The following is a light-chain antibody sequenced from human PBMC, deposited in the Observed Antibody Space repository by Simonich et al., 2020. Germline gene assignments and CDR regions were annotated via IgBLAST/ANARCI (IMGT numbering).Light chain of an antibody. CDR1: QRVSSSY. V-gene: IGKV3-20*01. Sequence: EIVLTQSPGTLSLSPGERATLSCRASQRVSSSYLAWYQQKPGLAPTLLIYDASSRPTGIPDMFSGSGSVTDFTLTISRLEPEDFAVYYCQQYGSSPPITFGQGTRLEIK. CDR3: QQYGSSPPIT. CDR2: DAS. J-gene: IGKJ5*01.